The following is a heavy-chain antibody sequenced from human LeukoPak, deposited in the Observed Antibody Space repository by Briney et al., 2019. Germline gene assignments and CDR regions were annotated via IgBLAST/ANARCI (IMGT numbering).Heavy chain of an antibody. J-gene: IGHJ4*02. CDR3: ARRAGAYSHPYDY. CDR2: ISGGGRDT. D-gene: IGHD4/OR15-4a*01. Sequence: GGSLRLSCAASGFTFGTYGMSWVRQAPGKGLEWVSSISGGGRDTHYSDSVKGRFTISRDNSKNTLYLQMNSLRAEDTAVYYCARRAGAYSHPYDYWGQGTLVTVSS. V-gene: IGHV3-23*01. CDR1: GFTFGTYG.